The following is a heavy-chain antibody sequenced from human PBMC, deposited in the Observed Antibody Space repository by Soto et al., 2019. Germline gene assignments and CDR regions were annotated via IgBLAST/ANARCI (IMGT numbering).Heavy chain of an antibody. CDR2: IYYSGTT. D-gene: IGHD5-12*01. V-gene: IGHV4-59*08. CDR1: GGSIGTYY. CDR3: ARHIVASIGFDF. Sequence: TLSLTCTVSGGSIGTYYWSWVRQAPGKGLEWIGYIYYSGTTKYNPSLKSRVTILVDTSKNQFSLNLSSVTAADTAVYYCARHIVASIGFDFWGQGTLVTVSS. J-gene: IGHJ4*02.